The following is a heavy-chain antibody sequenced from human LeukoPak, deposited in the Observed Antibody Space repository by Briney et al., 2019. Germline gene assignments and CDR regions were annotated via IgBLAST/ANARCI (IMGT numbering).Heavy chain of an antibody. Sequence: PGGSLRLSCAASGFTFSSYAMHWVRQAPGKGLEWVALISYDGSVKYFGDSVTGRFTISRDNAKNSLYLQMNSLRAEDTAVYYCARAVWFGELLRAYYFDYWGQGTLVTVSS. CDR3: ARAVWFGELLRAYYFDY. CDR2: ISYDGSVK. J-gene: IGHJ4*02. CDR1: GFTFSSYA. D-gene: IGHD3-10*01. V-gene: IGHV3-30*03.